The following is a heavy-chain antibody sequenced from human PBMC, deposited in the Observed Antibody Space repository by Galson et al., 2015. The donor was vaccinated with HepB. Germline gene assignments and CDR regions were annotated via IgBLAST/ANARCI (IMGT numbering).Heavy chain of an antibody. CDR1: GFSFSDYW. Sequence: SLRLSCAASGFSFSDYWMSWIRQAPGKRPEWVANIRYDEYEYYYADFVKGRFTISRDNARNSVLLQMSSLRRGDTAIYYCVRDRTYKGGNFFDFWGQGALVTVSS. D-gene: IGHD3-10*01. J-gene: IGHJ4*02. CDR3: VRDRTYKGGNFFDF. V-gene: IGHV3-7*03. CDR2: IRYDEYEY.